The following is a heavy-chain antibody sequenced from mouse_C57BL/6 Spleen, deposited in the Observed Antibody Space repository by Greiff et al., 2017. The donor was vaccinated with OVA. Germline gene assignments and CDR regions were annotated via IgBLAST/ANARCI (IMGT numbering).Heavy chain of an antibody. CDR1: GYTFTSYW. J-gene: IGHJ2*01. CDR2: IYPGSGST. V-gene: IGHV1-55*01. Sequence: QVQLQQPGAELVKPGASVKMSCKASGYTFTSYWITWVKQRPGQGLEWIGDIYPGSGSTNYNEKFKSKATLTVDTSSSTAYMQLSSLTSEDAAVYYCSRSSSGYDYVYYWGQGTTLTVSS. D-gene: IGHD3-2*02. CDR3: SRSSSGYDYVYY.